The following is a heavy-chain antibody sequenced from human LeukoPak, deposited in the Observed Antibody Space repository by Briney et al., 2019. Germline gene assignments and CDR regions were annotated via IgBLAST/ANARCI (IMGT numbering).Heavy chain of an antibody. CDR2: IYPGDSDT. CDR3: ARGDASMATGFNY. J-gene: IGHJ4*02. Sequence: GESLKISCQTPGFTFTDYWIGRLRQMPGKGLEWRGIIYPGDSDTKYSPSFRGQVTMSAEKSTNTAYLQWGSLKASDTAMYFCARGDASMATGFNYWGQGTLVTVSS. D-gene: IGHD6-6*01. CDR1: GFTFTDYW. V-gene: IGHV5-51*01.